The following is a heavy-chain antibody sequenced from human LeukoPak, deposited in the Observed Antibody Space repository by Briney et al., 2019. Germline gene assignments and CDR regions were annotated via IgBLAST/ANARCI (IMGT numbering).Heavy chain of an antibody. D-gene: IGHD6-19*01. CDR2: IYYSGST. CDR3: ARAGYSGEIDY. J-gene: IGHJ4*02. Sequence: SSETLSLTCTVSGGSISSYYWSWIRQPPGKGLEWIGYIYYSGSTNYNPSLKSRVTISVDTSKNQFSLKLSSVTAADTAVYYCARAGYSGEIDYWGQGTLVTVSS. V-gene: IGHV4-59*01. CDR1: GGSISSYY.